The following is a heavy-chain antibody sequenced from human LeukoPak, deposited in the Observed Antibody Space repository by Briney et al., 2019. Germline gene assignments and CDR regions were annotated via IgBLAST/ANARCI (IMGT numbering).Heavy chain of an antibody. J-gene: IGHJ4*02. CDR2: IHSGGST. Sequence: GGSLRLSCAASGLTVSGTHMSWVRRAPGKGLEWVSVIHSGGSTYYADSVKGRFTISRDNSKNMVYLQMNSLRAEDTAVYYCARSPGYSDYWGQGTLVTVSS. CDR1: GLTVSGTH. V-gene: IGHV3-53*01. CDR3: ARSPGYSDY.